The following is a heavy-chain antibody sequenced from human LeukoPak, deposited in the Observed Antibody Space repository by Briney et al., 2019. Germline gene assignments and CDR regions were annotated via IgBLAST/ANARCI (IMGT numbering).Heavy chain of an antibody. D-gene: IGHD4-11*01. V-gene: IGHV3-23*01. CDR3: ARVSDYSNYFDF. CDR2: ISNSGGST. CDR1: GFTFSSYA. Sequence: GGSLRLSCAASGFTFSSYAMSWVRQAPGKGLEWVSAISNSGGSTYYADSVKGRFTISRDNSKNMLYLQMNSLRAEDTAVYYCARVSDYSNYFDFWGQGTLVTVSS. J-gene: IGHJ4*02.